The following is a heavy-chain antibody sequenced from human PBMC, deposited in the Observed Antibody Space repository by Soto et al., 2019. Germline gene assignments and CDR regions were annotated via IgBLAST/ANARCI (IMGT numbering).Heavy chain of an antibody. J-gene: IGHJ6*02. CDR1: GGTFSSYA. CDR2: IIPIFGTA. CDR3: ARGSLDIVATMKMSLLPQRYYYYGMDV. D-gene: IGHD5-12*01. Sequence: QVQLVQSGAEVKKPGSSVKVSCKASGGTFSSYAISWVRQAPGQGLEWMGGIIPIFGTANYAQKFQGRVTITADESTSTAYMELSSLRSEDTAVYYCARGSLDIVATMKMSLLPQRYYYYGMDVWGQGTTVTVSS. V-gene: IGHV1-69*01.